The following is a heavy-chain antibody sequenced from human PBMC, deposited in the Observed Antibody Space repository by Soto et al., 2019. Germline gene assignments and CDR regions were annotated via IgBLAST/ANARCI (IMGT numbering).Heavy chain of an antibody. CDR2: INSDGSST. J-gene: IGHJ4*02. D-gene: IGHD7-27*01. CDR3: ARGRDWGLEY. V-gene: IGHV3-74*01. Sequence: EVQLVESGGGLVQHGETLRLSCAASGFTFSSYWMHWVRQAPGKGLIWVSRINSDGSSTSYADSVKGRFTISRDNAKNTLYLQMSSLRAEDTAVYYCARGRDWGLEYWGQGALVTVSS. CDR1: GFTFSSYW.